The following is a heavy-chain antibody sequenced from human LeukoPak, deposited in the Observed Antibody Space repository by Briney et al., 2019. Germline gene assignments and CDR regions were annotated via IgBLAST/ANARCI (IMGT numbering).Heavy chain of an antibody. D-gene: IGHD3-22*01. CDR2: SSYSGNT. Sequence: SETLSLTCTVCGGSISSYYWSWIRQPPGKGLEWIGYSSYSGNTNYNPSLESRVTISVDTSKNQFSLRLSSVTAADTAVYFCTRASFDYYDTGHYYWNYYFACWGQGTLVTVSS. CDR1: GGSISSYY. CDR3: TRASFDYYDTGHYYWNYYFAC. J-gene: IGHJ4*02. V-gene: IGHV4-59*01.